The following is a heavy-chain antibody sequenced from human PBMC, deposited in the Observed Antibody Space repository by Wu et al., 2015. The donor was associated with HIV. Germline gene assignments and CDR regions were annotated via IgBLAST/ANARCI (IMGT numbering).Heavy chain of an antibody. D-gene: IGHD3-22*01. CDR2: IIPIFGTA. Sequence: QVQLVQSGAEVKKPGSSVKVSCKASGGTFSSYAISWVRQAPGQGLEWMGGIIPIFGTANYAQKFQGRVTITTDESTSTAYMELSSLRSEDTAVYYCARDVEDSSGYYLDYWGQGNAGHRLL. J-gene: IGHJ4*02. V-gene: IGHV1-69*05. CDR3: ARDVEDSSGYYLDY. CDR1: GGTFSSYA.